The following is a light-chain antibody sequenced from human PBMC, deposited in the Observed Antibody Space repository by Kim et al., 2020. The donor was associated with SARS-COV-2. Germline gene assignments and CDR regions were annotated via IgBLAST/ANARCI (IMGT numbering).Light chain of an antibody. Sequence: ASVGDRLTITCRASQSISSWLDWYQQKPGKAPKLLMYQASILESGVPSRFSGSGSGTEFTLIISSLQPDDFATYDCQQYHSYPWTFGQGTKVDIK. CDR1: QSISSW. V-gene: IGKV1-5*03. CDR3: QQYHSYPWT. J-gene: IGKJ1*01. CDR2: QAS.